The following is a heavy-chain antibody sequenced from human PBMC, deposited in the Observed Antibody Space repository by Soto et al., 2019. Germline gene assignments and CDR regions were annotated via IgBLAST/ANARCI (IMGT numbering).Heavy chain of an antibody. D-gene: IGHD2-21*02. V-gene: IGHV4-59*08. CDR3: ARRGRGIVVVTAAFDI. CDR2: IYYSGST. CDR1: GGSISSYY. Sequence: PSETLSLTCTVSGGSISSYYWSWIRQPPGKGLEWIGYIYYSGSTNYNPSLKSRVTISVDTSKNQFSLKLSSVTAADTAVYYCARRGRGIVVVTAAFDIWGQGTMVTVSS. J-gene: IGHJ3*02.